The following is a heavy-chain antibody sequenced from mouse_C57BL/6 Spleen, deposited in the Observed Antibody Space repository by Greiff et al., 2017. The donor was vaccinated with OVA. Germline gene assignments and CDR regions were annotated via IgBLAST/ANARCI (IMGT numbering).Heavy chain of an antibody. CDR1: GFTFSDYG. V-gene: IGHV5-15*01. CDR3: ARHPDDYERGEYYYAMDY. D-gene: IGHD2-4*01. J-gene: IGHJ4*01. CDR2: ISNLASSI. Sequence: EVMLVESGGGLVQPGGSLKLSCAASGFTFSDYGMAWVRQAPRKGPEWVAFISNLASSIYYADTVTGRFTISRENAKNTLYLEMSSLRSEDTAMYYCARHPDDYERGEYYYAMDYWGQGTSVTVSS.